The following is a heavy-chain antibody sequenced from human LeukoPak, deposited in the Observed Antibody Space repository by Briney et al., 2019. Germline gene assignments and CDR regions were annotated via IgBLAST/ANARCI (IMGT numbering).Heavy chain of an antibody. CDR2: IIPIFGTA. D-gene: IGHD5-24*01. V-gene: IGHV1-69*05. J-gene: IGHJ4*02. Sequence: ASVKVSCKAPGGTFSSYAISWVRQAPGQGLEWMGGIIPIFGTANYAQKFQGRVTITTDESTSTAYMELSSLRSEDTAVYYCARDGGDGYKYFDYWGQGTLVTVSS. CDR1: GGTFSSYA. CDR3: ARDGGDGYKYFDY.